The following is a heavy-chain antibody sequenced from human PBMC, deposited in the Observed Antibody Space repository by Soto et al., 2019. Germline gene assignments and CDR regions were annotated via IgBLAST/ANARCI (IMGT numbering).Heavy chain of an antibody. CDR2: VKTKADGGTT. CDR1: GFNFSDAW. CDR3: TNLRPS. J-gene: IGHJ5*02. V-gene: IGHV3-15*07. Sequence: PGGSLRLSCVASGFNFSDAWMNWVRQAPGKGLEWVGHVKTKADGGTTDYAASVKGRFTVSRDDSRNTLYLQMNSLKSEDTAIYDCTNLRPSCGQGTLVTVSS.